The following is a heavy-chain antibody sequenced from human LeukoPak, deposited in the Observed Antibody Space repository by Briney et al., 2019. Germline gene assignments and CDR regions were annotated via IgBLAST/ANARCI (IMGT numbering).Heavy chain of an antibody. CDR3: ARGGFTMVRGVIGAYYYYGMDV. D-gene: IGHD3-10*01. CDR2: INHSGST. J-gene: IGHJ6*02. Sequence: SETLSLTCTVSGGSISSYYWSWIRQPPGKGLEWIGEINHSGSTNYNPSLKSRVTISVDTSKNQFSLKLSSVTAADTAVYYCARGGFTMVRGVIGAYYYYGMDVWGQGTAVTVSS. CDR1: GGSISSYY. V-gene: IGHV4-34*01.